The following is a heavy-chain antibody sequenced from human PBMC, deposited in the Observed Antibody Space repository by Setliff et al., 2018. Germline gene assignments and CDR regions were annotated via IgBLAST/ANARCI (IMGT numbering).Heavy chain of an antibody. Sequence: LSLTCNVSGVSISSSYWSWVRQPPGKGLQSIGYIQNSGRANYNPSLMSRVSISEDTSKNQLSLKLRSVTAADTAVYYCARLSWNGLRYYGLDVWGQGTTVTVSS. CDR2: IQNSGRA. V-gene: IGHV4-59*01. D-gene: IGHD3-3*01. CDR1: GVSISSSY. J-gene: IGHJ6*02. CDR3: ARLSWNGLRYYGLDV.